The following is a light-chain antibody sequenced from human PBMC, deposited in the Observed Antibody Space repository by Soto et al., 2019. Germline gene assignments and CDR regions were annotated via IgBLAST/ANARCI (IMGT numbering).Light chain of an antibody. CDR2: EVS. J-gene: IGLJ1*01. CDR3: SSYTGSSTPYV. V-gene: IGLV2-14*01. Sequence: QSVLTQPASVSGSPGQSITISCTGTSSDVGGYNYVSWYQQHPGKAPKLMIYEVSNRPSGVSNRFSGSKSGNTASLTLSGLQAEDEADYYCSSYTGSSTPYVFGTGTKLTVL. CDR1: SSDVGGYNY.